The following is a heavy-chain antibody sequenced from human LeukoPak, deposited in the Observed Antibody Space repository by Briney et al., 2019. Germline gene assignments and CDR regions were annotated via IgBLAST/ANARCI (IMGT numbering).Heavy chain of an antibody. D-gene: IGHD2-15*01. CDR1: GFTFSSYA. V-gene: IGHV3-23*01. J-gene: IGHJ5*02. CDR3: ARGYCSGGSCYSVFWFDP. Sequence: GGSLRLFCAASGFTFSSYAMNWVRQAPGKGLEWVSTIIGSGGFTYYADSVKGRFTISRDNSKNTLYLQMNSLRAEDTAVYYCARGYCSGGSCYSVFWFDPWGQGTLVTVSS. CDR2: IIGSGGFT.